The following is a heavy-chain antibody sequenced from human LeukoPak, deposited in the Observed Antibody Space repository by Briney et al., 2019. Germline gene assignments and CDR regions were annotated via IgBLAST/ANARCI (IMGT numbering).Heavy chain of an antibody. D-gene: IGHD5-18*01. CDR1: GFTFSIYA. Sequence: QPGGSLRLSCAASGFTFSIYAMSWVRQAPGKGLEWVSVISGSGGSTYYADSVKGRFTISRDNSQNTLYLQMNSLRAEDTAVYYCAKGPHTASSCNWFDPWGRGTLVTVSS. CDR3: AKGPHTASSCNWFDP. CDR2: ISGSGGST. V-gene: IGHV3-23*01. J-gene: IGHJ5*02.